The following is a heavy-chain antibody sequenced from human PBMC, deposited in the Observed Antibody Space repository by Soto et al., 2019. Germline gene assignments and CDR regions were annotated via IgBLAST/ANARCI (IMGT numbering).Heavy chain of an antibody. Sequence: SETLSLTCAVSSGSISSSNWWSWVRQPPGKGLEWIGEIYHSGSTNYNPSLKSRVTISVDKSKNQFSLKLSSVTAADTAVYYCEREGIGGHNWFDPWGQGTLVTVSS. D-gene: IGHD3-10*01. J-gene: IGHJ5*02. CDR1: SGSISSSNW. CDR3: EREGIGGHNWFDP. CDR2: IYHSGST. V-gene: IGHV4-4*02.